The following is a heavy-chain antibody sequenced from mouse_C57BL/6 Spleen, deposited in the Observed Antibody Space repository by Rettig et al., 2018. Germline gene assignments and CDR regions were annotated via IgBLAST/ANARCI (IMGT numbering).Heavy chain of an antibody. CDR3: AAGGNHWYFDV. D-gene: IGHD2-1*01. CDR1: GFTFSDYG. Sequence: SCAASGFTFSDYGMHWVRQAPEKGLEWVAYISSGSSTIYYADTVKGRFTISRDNAKNTLFLQLTSLRSEDTAMYYCAAGGNHWYFDVWGTGTTVTVSS. J-gene: IGHJ1*03. V-gene: IGHV5-17*01. CDR2: ISSGSSTI.